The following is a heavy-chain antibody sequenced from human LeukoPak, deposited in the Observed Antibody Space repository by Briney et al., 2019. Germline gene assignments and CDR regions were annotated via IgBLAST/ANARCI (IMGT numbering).Heavy chain of an antibody. J-gene: IGHJ4*02. V-gene: IGHV4-34*01. CDR2: INHSGNT. CDR3: ARGDTSGYRY. D-gene: IGHD3-22*01. Sequence: PLETLSLTCAVYGGSFSGYYWSWIRQAPGKGLEWIGEINHSGNTNYNPSLKSRVTISVDTSKNQFSLRLSSVTAADTAVYYCARGDTSGYRYWGQGILVIVSS. CDR1: GGSFSGYY.